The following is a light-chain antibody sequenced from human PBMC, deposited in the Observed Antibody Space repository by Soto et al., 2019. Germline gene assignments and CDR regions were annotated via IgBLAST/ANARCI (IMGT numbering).Light chain of an antibody. CDR2: GAS. J-gene: IGKJ1*01. Sequence: VVTQSPATLSVFPGETATLSCRASQSGSSDLAWYQQRPGQAPRLLIYGASTRANGIPARFRGSGSGTEFRLTISSLQSEDFATYYCQQYNTWHPKMAFGRGTKVEIK. CDR1: QSGSSD. V-gene: IGKV3-15*01. CDR3: QQYNTWHPKMA.